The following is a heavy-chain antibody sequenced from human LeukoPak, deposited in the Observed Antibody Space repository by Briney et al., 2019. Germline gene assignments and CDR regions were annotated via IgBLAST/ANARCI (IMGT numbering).Heavy chain of an antibody. V-gene: IGHV3-9*01. CDR2: ISWNSGSI. J-gene: IGHJ4*02. D-gene: IGHD2-2*01. CDR3: AKDMGLVVVPAAIDY. Sequence: GGSLRLSCAASGFTFDDYAMHWVRQAPGKGLEWVSGISWNSGSIGYADSVKGRFTISRDNAKNSLYLQMNSLRAEDTALYYCAKDMGLVVVPAAIDYWGQGTLVTVSS. CDR1: GFTFDDYA.